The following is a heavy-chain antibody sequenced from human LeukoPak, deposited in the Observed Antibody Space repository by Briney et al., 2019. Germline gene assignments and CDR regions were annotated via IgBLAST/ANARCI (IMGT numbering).Heavy chain of an antibody. V-gene: IGHV1-2*02. J-gene: IGHJ5*02. CDR1: GYTFTGYY. D-gene: IGHD3-10*01. CDR3: ARTQTPLLWFGERPHSNWFDP. Sequence: ASVKVSCKASGYTFTGYYIHWVRQAPGQGLEWMGWINPNSGSTNYAQKFQGRVTMTRDTSFSTAYMELSRLSSDDTAVYYCARTQTPLLWFGERPHSNWFDPWGQGTLVTVSS. CDR2: INPNSGST.